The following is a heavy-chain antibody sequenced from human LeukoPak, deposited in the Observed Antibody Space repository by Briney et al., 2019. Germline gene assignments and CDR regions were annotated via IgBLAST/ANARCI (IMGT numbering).Heavy chain of an antibody. J-gene: IGHJ4*02. CDR2: ISYDGSNK. D-gene: IGHD3-10*01. V-gene: IGHV3-30*18. CDR3: AKDRGQFKYLGY. Sequence: PGGSLRLSCAASGFTFSSYGMHWVRQAPGKGLEWVAVISYDGSNKYYADSVKGRFTISRDNSKNTLYLQMNSLRAEDTAVYYCAKDRGQFKYLGYWGQGTLVTVSS. CDR1: GFTFSSYG.